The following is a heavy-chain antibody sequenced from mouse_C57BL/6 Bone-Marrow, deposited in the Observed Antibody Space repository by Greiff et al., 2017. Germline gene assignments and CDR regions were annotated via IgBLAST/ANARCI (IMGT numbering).Heavy chain of an antibody. J-gene: IGHJ4*01. V-gene: IGHV3-6*01. CDR1: GYSITSGYY. D-gene: IGHD2-1*01. CDR3: ARGGYGNHAMDY. CDR2: ISYDGSN. Sequence: EVQRVESGPGLVKPSQSLSLTCSVTGYSITSGYYWNWIRQFPGNKLEWMGYISYDGSNNYNPSLKNRISITRDTSKNQFFLKLNSVTTEDTATYYCARGGYGNHAMDYWGQGTSVTVSS.